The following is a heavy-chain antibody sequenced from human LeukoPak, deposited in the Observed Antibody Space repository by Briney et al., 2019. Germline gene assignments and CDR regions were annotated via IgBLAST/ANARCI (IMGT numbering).Heavy chain of an antibody. J-gene: IGHJ4*02. V-gene: IGHV1-2*06. Sequence: ASVKVSCRASEYTFTAFYMHWVRQAPGQGLEWMGRVNPNSGATNYAQKFQGRVTMTRDTSISTAYLELSRLRSDDTAVYYCARQTNYGDYPDYWGQGTLVTASS. CDR1: EYTFTAFY. D-gene: IGHD4-17*01. CDR3: ARQTNYGDYPDY. CDR2: VNPNSGAT.